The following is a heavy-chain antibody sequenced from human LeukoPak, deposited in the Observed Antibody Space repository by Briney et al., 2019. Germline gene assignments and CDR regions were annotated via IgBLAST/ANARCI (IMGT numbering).Heavy chain of an antibody. Sequence: GGSLRLSCAASGFTFDDYGMSWVRQAPGKGLEWVANIKQDGSEKYYVDSVKGRFTISRDNAKNSLYLQMNSLRAEDTAVYYCARDGWGGYYDSSGLDYWGQGTLVTVSS. J-gene: IGHJ4*02. CDR2: IKQDGSEK. CDR1: GFTFDDYG. D-gene: IGHD3-22*01. V-gene: IGHV3-7*01. CDR3: ARDGWGGYYDSSGLDY.